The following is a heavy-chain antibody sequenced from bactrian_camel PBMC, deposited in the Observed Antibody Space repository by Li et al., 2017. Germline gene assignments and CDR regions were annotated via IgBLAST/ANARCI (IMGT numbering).Heavy chain of an antibody. V-gene: IGHV3S54*01. D-gene: IGHD4*01. Sequence: VQLVESGGGSVQAGGSLRLSCAASGYACMGWFRQAPGKERERVAAIVTADGTTYYADSVKGRFAISQDNTKSTLYLQMNSLKTEDTAVYYCAADGESYYSDHVPFSLRWGQGTQVTVS. CDR1: GYAC. J-gene: IGHJ4*01. CDR2: IVTADGTT. CDR3: AADGESYYSDHVPFSLR.